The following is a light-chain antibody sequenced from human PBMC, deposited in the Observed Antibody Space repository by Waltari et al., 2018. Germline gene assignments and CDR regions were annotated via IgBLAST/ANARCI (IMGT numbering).Light chain of an antibody. V-gene: IGLV2-14*01. CDR1: RSDVGGYNY. Sequence: QSALTQPASVSGSPGQSITISCTGTRSDVGGYNYVSWYQQHPGKAPKLMIYDVSNRSSGVSNLFSASKSDTTVSLTISGLQGENDAAYYVSSYTRSSTGVFGGGTRLT. J-gene: IGLJ2*01. CDR2: DVS. CDR3: SSYTRSSTGV.